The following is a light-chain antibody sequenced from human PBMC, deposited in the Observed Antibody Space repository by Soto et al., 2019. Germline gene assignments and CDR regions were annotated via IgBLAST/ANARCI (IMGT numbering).Light chain of an antibody. CDR3: ATWDDRLNGYV. V-gene: IGLV1-40*01. Sequence: QSVLTQPPSVSGAPGQTITMSCTGSGSNVGASYDVHWYQVLPGAGPRLLIYKNNNRPSGVPDRFSGSKSGTSASLAITGLRAEDEADYYCATWDDRLNGYVFGSGTKLTVL. CDR1: GSNVGASYD. CDR2: KNN. J-gene: IGLJ1*01.